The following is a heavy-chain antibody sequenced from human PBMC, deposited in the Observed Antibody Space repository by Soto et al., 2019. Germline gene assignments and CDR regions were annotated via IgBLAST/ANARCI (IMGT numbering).Heavy chain of an antibody. CDR1: GFTFRNYP. J-gene: IGHJ4*02. CDR3: AKGGLLPRANRWF. D-gene: IGHD2-2*01. Sequence: PGGSLRLSCAASGFTFRNYPMTWVRQAPGKGLDWVSTISGSGVDTYYPNSVKGRVTISRDNSKNTLYLQINSLRAEDTAIYYCAKGGLLPRANRWFWGQGXQVTVYS. CDR2: ISGSGVDT. V-gene: IGHV3-23*01.